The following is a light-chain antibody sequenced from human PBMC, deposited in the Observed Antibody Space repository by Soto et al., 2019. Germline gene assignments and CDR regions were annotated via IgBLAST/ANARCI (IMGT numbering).Light chain of an antibody. CDR1: QSVCSY. Sequence: EIVLTQSPATLSLSPGERATLSCRASQSVCSYLAWYQQKPGQAPRLLIYGISKRATDIPDRFSGSGSGTEFTLTISSLQPEDFATYYCQQHGQWPITFGQGTRLEI. J-gene: IGKJ5*01. CDR2: GIS. V-gene: IGKV3-11*01. CDR3: QQHGQWPIT.